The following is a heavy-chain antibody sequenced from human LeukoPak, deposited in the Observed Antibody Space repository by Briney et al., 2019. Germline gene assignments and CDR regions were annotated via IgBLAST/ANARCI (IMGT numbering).Heavy chain of an antibody. CDR3: AKDPYSSSWYNWFDP. Sequence: GGSPRLSCAASGFTFSSYAMSWVRQAPGKGLEWVSAITGSGGSTYYADSVKGRFTISRDNSKNTLYLQMNSLRAEDTAVYYCAKDPYSSSWYNWFDPWGPGTLVTVSS. D-gene: IGHD6-13*01. CDR1: GFTFSSYA. J-gene: IGHJ5*02. CDR2: ITGSGGST. V-gene: IGHV3-23*01.